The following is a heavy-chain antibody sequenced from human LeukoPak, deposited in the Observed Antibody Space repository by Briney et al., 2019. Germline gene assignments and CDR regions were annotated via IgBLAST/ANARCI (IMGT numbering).Heavy chain of an antibody. CDR3: AALPYCYGSGSYYVDY. D-gene: IGHD3-10*01. CDR2: IVVGSGNT. CDR1: GFTFTSSA. Sequence: GTSVNVSCKASGFTFTSSAMQWVRQARGQRLEGIGWIVVGSGNTNYAQKFQERVTITRDMSTSTAYMELSSLRAEETAVYYCAALPYCYGSGSYYVDYWGQGTLVTVSS. J-gene: IGHJ4*02. V-gene: IGHV1-58*02.